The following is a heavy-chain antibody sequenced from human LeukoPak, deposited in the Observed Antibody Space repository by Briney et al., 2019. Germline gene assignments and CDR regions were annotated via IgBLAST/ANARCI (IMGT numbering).Heavy chain of an antibody. V-gene: IGHV4-61*02. Sequence: SETLSLTCTVSGGSISSGSYYWSWVRQPAGMGLEWIGRIYTSGSTNYNPSLKSRVTISVDTSKNQFSLKLSSVTAADTAVYYCAREDYYDSSGYYWYFDLWGRGTLVTVSS. J-gene: IGHJ2*01. CDR3: AREDYYDSSGYYWYFDL. CDR2: IYTSGST. CDR1: GGSISSGSYY. D-gene: IGHD3-22*01.